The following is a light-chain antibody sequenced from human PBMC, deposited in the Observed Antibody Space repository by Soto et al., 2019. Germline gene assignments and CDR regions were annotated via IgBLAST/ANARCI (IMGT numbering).Light chain of an antibody. J-gene: IGLJ1*01. CDR2: DVS. Sequence: QSVLTQPRSVSGSPGQSVTISCTGTSSDVGGYNYVSWYQQHPGKAPKLMIYDVSKRPSGVPDRFSGSKSGNTASLTISGLQAEDEADYYCCSYAGSYTIYVFGTGTKVT. CDR1: SSDVGGYNY. V-gene: IGLV2-11*01. CDR3: CSYAGSYTIYV.